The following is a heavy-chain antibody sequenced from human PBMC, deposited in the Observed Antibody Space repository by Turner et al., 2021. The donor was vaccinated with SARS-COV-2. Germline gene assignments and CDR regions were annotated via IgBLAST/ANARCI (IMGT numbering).Heavy chain of an antibody. CDR1: GFTFDDYA. V-gene: IGHV3-9*01. CDR2: ISWNSGSI. CDR3: AKGGGTRTGPFDY. Sequence: EVQLVESGGGLVQPGRSLRLSCAASGFTFDDYAMHWVRQAPGKGLEWVSGISWNSGSIGYADSVKGRFTISRENAKNSLYLQMISLRAEDTALYYCAKGGGTRTGPFDYWGQGTLVTVSS. J-gene: IGHJ4*02. D-gene: IGHD1-1*01.